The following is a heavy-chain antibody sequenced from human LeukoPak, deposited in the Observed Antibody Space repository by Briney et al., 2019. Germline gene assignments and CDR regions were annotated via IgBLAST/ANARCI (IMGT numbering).Heavy chain of an antibody. Sequence: SETLSLXCAVYGGSFSGYYWSWIRQPPGKGLEWIGEINHSGSTNYNPSLKSRVTISVDTSKNQFSLKLSSVTAADTAVYYCAGSYSSGYYYVLYYFDYWGQGTPVTVSS. D-gene: IGHD3-22*01. V-gene: IGHV4-34*01. J-gene: IGHJ4*02. CDR3: AGSYSSGYYYVLYYFDY. CDR1: GGSFSGYY. CDR2: INHSGST.